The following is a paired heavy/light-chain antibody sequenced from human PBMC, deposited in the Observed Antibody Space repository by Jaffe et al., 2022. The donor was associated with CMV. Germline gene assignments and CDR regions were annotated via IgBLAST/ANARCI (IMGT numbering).Light chain of an antibody. V-gene: IGKV3-20*01. CDR2: GAS. Sequence: EIVLTQSPGTLSLSPGERATLSCRASQSVSSSYLAWYQQKPGQAPRLLIYGASSRATGIPDRFSGSGSGTDFTLTISRLEPEDFAVYYCQQYGSPYTFGQGTKLEIK. CDR1: QSVSSSY. CDR3: QQYGSPYT. J-gene: IGKJ2*01.
Heavy chain of an antibody. D-gene: IGHD3-9*01. Sequence: QVQLQQWGAGLLKPSETLSLTCAVYGGSFSGYYWSWIRQPPGKGLEWIGEINHSGSTNYNPSLKSRVTISVDTSKNQFSLKLSSVTAADTAVYYCARGPHILTGYYMGGAGKYFQHWGQGTLVTVSS. CDR2: INHSGST. CDR3: ARGPHILTGYYMGGAGKYFQH. J-gene: IGHJ1*01. V-gene: IGHV4-34*01. CDR1: GGSFSGYY.